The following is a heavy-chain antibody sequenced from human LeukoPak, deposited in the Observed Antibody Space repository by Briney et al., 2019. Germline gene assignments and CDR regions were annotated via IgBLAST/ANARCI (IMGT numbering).Heavy chain of an antibody. J-gene: IGHJ4*02. Sequence: SETLSLTCTVSGGSISSYYWSWIRQPPGKGLEWIGYIYYSGTTNYNPSLKSRVTISVDTSKNQFSLKLSSVTAADTAVYYCARHHDSSGYYFYWGQGTLVTVSS. CDR1: GGSISSYY. D-gene: IGHD3-22*01. CDR3: ARHHDSSGYYFY. V-gene: IGHV4-59*08. CDR2: IYYSGTT.